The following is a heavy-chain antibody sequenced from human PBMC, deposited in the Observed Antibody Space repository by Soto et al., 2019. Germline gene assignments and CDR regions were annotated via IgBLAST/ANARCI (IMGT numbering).Heavy chain of an antibody. CDR2: MNPNSGNT. D-gene: IGHD1-26*01. Sequence: ASVKVSCKASGYTFTSYDINWVRQATGQGLEWMGWMNPNSGNTGYAQKFQGRATMTRNTSISTAYMELSSLRSEDTAVYYCARGGSPWLPNNFDYWGQGTLVTSPQ. CDR3: ARGGSPWLPNNFDY. CDR1: GYTFTSYD. J-gene: IGHJ4*02. V-gene: IGHV1-8*01.